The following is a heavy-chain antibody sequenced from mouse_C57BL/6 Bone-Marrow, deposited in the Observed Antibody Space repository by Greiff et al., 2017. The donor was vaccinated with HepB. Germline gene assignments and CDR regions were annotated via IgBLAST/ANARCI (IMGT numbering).Heavy chain of an antibody. CDR3: TLGNYGSSLYYFDY. J-gene: IGHJ2*01. CDR1: GFNIKDDY. V-gene: IGHV14-4*01. Sequence: VQLQQSGAELVRPGASVKLSCTASGFNIKDDYMHWVKQRPEKGLEWIGWIDPGNGDTEYASKFQGKATITADTSSNTAYLQLSSLTSEDTAVYYCTLGNYGSSLYYFDYWGQGTTLTVSS. D-gene: IGHD1-1*01. CDR2: IDPGNGDT.